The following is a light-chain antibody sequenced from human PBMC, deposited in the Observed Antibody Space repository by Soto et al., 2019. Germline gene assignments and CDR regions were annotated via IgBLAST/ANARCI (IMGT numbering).Light chain of an antibody. J-gene: IGKJ4*01. CDR2: DAS. V-gene: IGKV3-11*01. CDR1: QSVSSY. CDR3: QQRSNWPLT. Sequence: EIVLTQSPATLSLSPGERATLSCRASQSVSSYLAWYQQKPGQAPRLLIYDASNRATGIPARFSGSGSGTDFTRTISSLDPEDFAVYYWQQRSNWPLTFGGGTKVEIK.